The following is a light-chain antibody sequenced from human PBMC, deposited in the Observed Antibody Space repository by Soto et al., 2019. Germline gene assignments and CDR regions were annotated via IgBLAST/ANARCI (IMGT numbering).Light chain of an antibody. J-gene: IGKJ1*01. Sequence: EIQITQCPSSLSASVGDRFTITCRASQGIRSYLAWYQQKPGKVPKLLIYGASTLQSGVPSRLSGTVSGTDFTLIINSLPPEDVATAYCHKYYRAAWTVRQGTKMDI. CDR2: GAS. CDR3: HKYYRAAWT. CDR1: QGIRSY. V-gene: IGKV1-27*01.